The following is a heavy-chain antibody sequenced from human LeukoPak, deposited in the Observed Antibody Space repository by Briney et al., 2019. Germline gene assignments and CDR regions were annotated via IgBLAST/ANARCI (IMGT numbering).Heavy chain of an antibody. CDR2: INHSGST. CDR1: GGSFSGYY. D-gene: IGHD5-18*01. V-gene: IGHV4-34*01. J-gene: IGHJ4*02. Sequence: SETLSLTCAVYGGSFSGYYWSWIRQPPGKGLEWIGEINHSGSTNYNPSLKSRVTISVDTSKNQFSLKLSSVTAADTAVYYCARDLKRGYSYSHDYWGQGTLVTVSS. CDR3: ARDLKRGYSYSHDY.